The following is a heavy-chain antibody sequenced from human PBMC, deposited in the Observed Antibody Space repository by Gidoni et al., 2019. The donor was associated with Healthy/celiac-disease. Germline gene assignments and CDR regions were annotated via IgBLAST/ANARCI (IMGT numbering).Heavy chain of an antibody. CDR1: GGSISSYY. V-gene: IGHV4-59*08. J-gene: IGHJ4*02. CDR3: AGVNSGYGWGFDY. D-gene: IGHD5-12*01. CDR2: IYCSGST. Sequence: QVQLQESGPGLVKPSENLSLTCTVSGGSISSYYWSWIRQPAGKGLEWIGYIYCSGSTNYNPSLKSRVTISGDTSKNQFSLKLSSVTAADTAVYYCAGVNSGYGWGFDYWGQGTLVTVSS.